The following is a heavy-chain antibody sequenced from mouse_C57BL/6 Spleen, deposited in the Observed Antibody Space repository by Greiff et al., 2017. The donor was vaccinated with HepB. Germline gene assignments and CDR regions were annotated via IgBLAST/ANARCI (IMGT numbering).Heavy chain of an antibody. J-gene: IGHJ2*01. CDR3: ARALPPFDY. V-gene: IGHV5-4*01. Sequence: EVQVVESGGGLVKPGGSLKLSCAASGFTFSSYAMSWVRQTPEKRLEWVATISDGGSYTYYPDNVKGRFTISRDNAKNNLYLQMSHLKSEDTAMYYCARALPPFDYWGQGTTLTVSS. CDR2: ISDGGSYT. CDR1: GFTFSSYA. D-gene: IGHD5-1*01.